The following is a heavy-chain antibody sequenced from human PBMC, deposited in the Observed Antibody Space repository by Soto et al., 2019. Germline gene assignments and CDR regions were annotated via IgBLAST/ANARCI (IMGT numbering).Heavy chain of an antibody. Sequence: SLRLSCVAAGFTFSDYYMIWMRQAPEKGLEWVSYVSGDGGAKSYADSVKGRFSISRDNAKNSLYLQMNSLRAEDTAVYYCARLGSIAAAGTPDYWGQGTLVTVSS. CDR2: VSGDGGAK. J-gene: IGHJ4*02. CDR3: ARLGSIAAAGTPDY. V-gene: IGHV3-11*01. CDR1: GFTFSDYY. D-gene: IGHD6-13*01.